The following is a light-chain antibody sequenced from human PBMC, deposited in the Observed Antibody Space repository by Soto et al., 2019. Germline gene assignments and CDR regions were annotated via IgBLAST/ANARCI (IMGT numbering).Light chain of an antibody. CDR3: QQYGSSPIT. Sequence: EIVLTQSPGTLSLSPGERATLSCRASQSVSSSYLAWYQQKPGQAPRLLIYGASSRATGIPDRFSGSGSGTEFTLTISRLEPEDCAVYYCQQYGSSPITFGEGTLLEIK. CDR2: GAS. V-gene: IGKV3-20*01. J-gene: IGKJ5*01. CDR1: QSVSSSY.